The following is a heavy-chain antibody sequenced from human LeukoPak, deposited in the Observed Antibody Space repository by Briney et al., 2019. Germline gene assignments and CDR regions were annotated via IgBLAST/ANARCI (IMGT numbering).Heavy chain of an antibody. D-gene: IGHD3-22*01. CDR3: ARADMYYYDSSGYWGHYFDY. J-gene: IGHJ4*02. Sequence: GGSLRLSCAASGFTFSSYWMSWVRQAPGKGLEWVANIKQDGSEKYYVDSVKGRFTISRDNAKNSLYLQMNSLRAEDTAVYYCARADMYYYDSSGYWGHYFDYWGQGTLVTVSS. V-gene: IGHV3-7*03. CDR1: GFTFSSYW. CDR2: IKQDGSEK.